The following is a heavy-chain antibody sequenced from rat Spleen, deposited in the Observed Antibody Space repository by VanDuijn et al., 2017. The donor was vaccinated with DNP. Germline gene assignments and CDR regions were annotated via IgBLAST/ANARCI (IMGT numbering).Heavy chain of an antibody. V-gene: IGHV5S13*01. Sequence: EVQLVESGGGLVQPGRSLKVSCAASGFTFRNYGMAWVRQAPTRGLEWVASITTGGDNTYYRDSVKGRFTISRVNAKSTLYLQMTSLRSEDTATYYCARHVFYYYDGYDRDYAMDAWGQGTSVTVSS. CDR2: ITTGGDNT. CDR1: GFTFRNYG. D-gene: IGHD1-12*03. J-gene: IGHJ4*01. CDR3: ARHVFYYYDGYDRDYAMDA.